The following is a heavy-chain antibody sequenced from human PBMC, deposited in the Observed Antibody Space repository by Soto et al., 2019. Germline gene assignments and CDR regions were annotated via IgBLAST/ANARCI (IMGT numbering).Heavy chain of an antibody. D-gene: IGHD2-15*01. CDR2: IYYSGST. V-gene: IGHV4-59*01. J-gene: IGHJ5*02. CDR1: GGSISSYY. CDR3: VRDQIGYCSGGSCYPSNWFDP. Sequence: SETLSLTCTVSGGSISSYYWSWIRQPPGKGLEWIGYIYYSGSTNYNPSLKSRVTISVDTSKNQFSLKLSSVTAADTAVDYCVRDQIGYCSGGSCYPSNWFDPWGQGTLVTVSS.